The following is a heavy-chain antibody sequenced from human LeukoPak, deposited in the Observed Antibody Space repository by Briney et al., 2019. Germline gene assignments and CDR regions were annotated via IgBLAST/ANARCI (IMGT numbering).Heavy chain of an antibody. V-gene: IGHV4-39*01. CDR2: IYYSGST. D-gene: IGHD3-10*01. CDR3: ARRGFGQGAFDI. CDR1: GGSISSSSYY. Sequence: SETLSLTCTVSGGSISSSSYYWGWIRQPPGKGLEWIGSIYYSGSTYYNPSLKSRVTISVDTSKNQFSLKLSSVTAADTAVYYCARRGFGQGAFDIWGQGTMVTASS. J-gene: IGHJ3*02.